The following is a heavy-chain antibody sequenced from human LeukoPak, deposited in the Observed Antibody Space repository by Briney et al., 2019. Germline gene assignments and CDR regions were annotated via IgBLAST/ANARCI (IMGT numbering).Heavy chain of an antibody. J-gene: IGHJ4*02. CDR2: IYPRDADT. CDR3: ARRRDCTSGICYFDY. D-gene: IGHD2-8*01. CDR1: GYSFTNYR. Sequence: GESLKTSCKSSGYSFTNYRIGWVRQLPGKGLEWLGIIYPRDADTRYSPSFQGHVTISVDKSISTAYLKWSSLKASDTAMYYCARRRDCTSGICYFDYWGQGTLVTVSS. V-gene: IGHV5-51*01.